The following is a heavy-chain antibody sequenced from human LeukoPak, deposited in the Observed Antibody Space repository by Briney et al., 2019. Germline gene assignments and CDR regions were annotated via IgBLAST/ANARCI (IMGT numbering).Heavy chain of an antibody. D-gene: IGHD3-10*01. CDR2: IYYSGST. V-gene: IGHV4-61*05. CDR1: GGSISSSSYY. CDR3: ARRLGSYSLDY. J-gene: IGHJ4*02. Sequence: SETLSLTCTVSGGSISSSSYYWSWIRQPPGKGLEWIGYIYYSGSTNYNPSLKSRVTISVDTSKNQFSLKLSSVTAADTAVYYCARRLGSYSLDYWGQGTLVTVSS.